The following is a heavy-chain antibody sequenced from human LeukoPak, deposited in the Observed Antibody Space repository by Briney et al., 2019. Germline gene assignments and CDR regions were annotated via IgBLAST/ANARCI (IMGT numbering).Heavy chain of an antibody. Sequence: GGSLRPSCAASGFTFSSYVMHWVRQAPGKGLEWVAFIRYDGSNKYYADSVKGRFTISRDNSKNTLYLQMNSLRAEDTAVYYCAKGLDSGDYWGQGTLVTVSS. CDR1: GFTFSSYV. V-gene: IGHV3-30*02. CDR3: AKGLDSGDY. J-gene: IGHJ4*02. CDR2: IRYDGSNK. D-gene: IGHD3-16*01.